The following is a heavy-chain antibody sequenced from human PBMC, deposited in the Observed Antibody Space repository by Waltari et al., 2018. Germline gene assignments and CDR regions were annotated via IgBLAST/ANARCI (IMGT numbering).Heavy chain of an antibody. CDR3: ARARVGATPACVDY. D-gene: IGHD1-26*01. CDR2: IIPIFGTA. CDR1: GATFSSYA. J-gene: IGHJ4*02. V-gene: IGHV1-69*13. Sequence: QVQLVQSGAEVKKPGSSVKVSCKASGATFSSYAISWVRQAPGQGLEWMGGIIPIFGTATYAEKVPGRVTMTADESTSKASWELRSLRSEDTAVYYCARARVGATPACVDYWGQGTLVTVSS.